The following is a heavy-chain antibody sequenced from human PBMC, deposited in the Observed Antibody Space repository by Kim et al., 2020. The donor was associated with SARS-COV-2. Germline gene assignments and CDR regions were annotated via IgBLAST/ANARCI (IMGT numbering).Heavy chain of an antibody. V-gene: IGHV3-33*08. CDR3: ASNLGPGGYYYYGMDV. CDR2: IWYDGSNK. J-gene: IGHJ6*02. CDR1: GFTFSSYG. Sequence: GRSLRLSCAASGFTFSSYGMHWVRQAPGKGLEWVAVIWYDGSNKYYADSVKGRFTISRDNSKNTLYLQMNSLRAEVTAVYYCASNLGPGGYYYYGMDVWGQGTTVTISS. D-gene: IGHD7-27*01.